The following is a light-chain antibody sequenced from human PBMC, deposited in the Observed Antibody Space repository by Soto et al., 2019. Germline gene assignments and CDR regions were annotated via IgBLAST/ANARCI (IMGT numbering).Light chain of an antibody. Sequence: EIVLTQSPGTLSLSPGERATLSCRASQSVSSSYLAWYQQKPGQAPRLLIYGASSRATGIPDRFSGSGSGTDFTLTISRLEPEDFEVYYCQQYGRSPWTFGQGTKVDI. CDR1: QSVSSSY. CDR2: GAS. J-gene: IGKJ1*01. CDR3: QQYGRSPWT. V-gene: IGKV3-20*01.